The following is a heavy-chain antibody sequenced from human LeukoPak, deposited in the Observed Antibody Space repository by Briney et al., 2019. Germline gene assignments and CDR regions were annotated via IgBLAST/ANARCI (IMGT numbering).Heavy chain of an antibody. D-gene: IGHD6-13*01. CDR3: AREGNSWYDY. CDR1: GDSISTGGFY. V-gene: IGHV4-34*01. CDR2: INHSGST. J-gene: IGHJ4*02. Sequence: SETLSLTCTVSGDSISTGGFYWTWLRQPPGKGLEWIGEINHSGSTNYNPSLKSRVTISVDTSKNQFSLKLSSVTAADTAVYYCAREGNSWYDYWGQGTLVTVSS.